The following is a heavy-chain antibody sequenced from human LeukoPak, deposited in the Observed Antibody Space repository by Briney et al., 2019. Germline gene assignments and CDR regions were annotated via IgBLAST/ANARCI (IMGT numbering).Heavy chain of an antibody. CDR3: ARDGGSGSPHLSYSYYGMDV. CDR2: IYSGDTT. CDR1: GFTVSITY. D-gene: IGHD3-10*01. Sequence: GGSLRLSCAASGFTVSITYMTWVCQAPGKGLEWVSFIYSGDTTYYADSVKGRFTISRDSSKNTLYLQMNSLRVEDTAVYYCARDGGSGSPHLSYSYYGMDVWGQGTTVTVSS. J-gene: IGHJ6*02. V-gene: IGHV3-53*01.